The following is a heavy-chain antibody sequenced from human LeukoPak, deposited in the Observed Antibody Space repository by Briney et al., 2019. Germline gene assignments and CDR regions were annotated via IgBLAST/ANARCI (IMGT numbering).Heavy chain of an antibody. CDR1: GFTFSSYA. D-gene: IGHD2-8*01. J-gene: IGHJ6*02. CDR3: AKDRNGGYYYGMDV. Sequence: PGRSLRLSCAASGFTFSSYAMHWVRQAPGKGLEWVAVISYDGSNKYYADSVKGRFTISRDNSKNTLYLQMNSLRAEDTALYYCAKDRNGGYYYGMDVWGQGTTVTVSS. CDR2: ISYDGSNK. V-gene: IGHV3-30-3*01.